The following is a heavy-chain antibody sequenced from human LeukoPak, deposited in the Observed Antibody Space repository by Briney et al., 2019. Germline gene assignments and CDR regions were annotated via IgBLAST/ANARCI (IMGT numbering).Heavy chain of an antibody. CDR1: GGSISSGSYY. J-gene: IGHJ6*03. CDR2: IYTSGST. D-gene: IGHD6-19*01. Sequence: SQTLSLTCTVSGGSISSGSYYWSWIRQPAGKGLEWIGRIYTSGSTNYNPSLKSRVTISVDTSKNQFSLKLSSVTAADTAVYYCARDQGEAVAGLYYYYYYMDVWGKGTTVTVSS. CDR3: ARDQGEAVAGLYYYYYYMDV. V-gene: IGHV4-61*02.